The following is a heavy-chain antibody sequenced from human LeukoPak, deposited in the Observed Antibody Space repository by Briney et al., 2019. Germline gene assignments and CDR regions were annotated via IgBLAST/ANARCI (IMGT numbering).Heavy chain of an antibody. CDR1: GGSISSSNW. CDR3: AREPRTYGDFYYFDY. D-gene: IGHD4-17*01. V-gene: IGHV4-4*02. CDR2: IYHSGST. J-gene: IGHJ4*02. Sequence: SETLSLTCAVSGGSISSSNWWSWVRQPPGKGLEWIGEIYHSGSTNYNPSLKSRVTISVDKSKNQFSLKLSSVTAADTAVYYCAREPRTYGDFYYFDYWGQGTLVTVSS.